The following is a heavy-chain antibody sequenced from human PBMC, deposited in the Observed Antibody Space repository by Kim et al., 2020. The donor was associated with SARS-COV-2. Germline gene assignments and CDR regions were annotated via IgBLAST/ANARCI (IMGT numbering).Heavy chain of an antibody. CDR2: IYYSGST. D-gene: IGHD5-18*01. CDR3: ARHYSYGYSIDAFDI. J-gene: IGHJ3*02. CDR1: GGSISSYY. V-gene: IGHV4-59*08. Sequence: SETLSLTCTVSGGSISSYYWSWIRQPPGKGLEWIGYIYYSGSTNYNPSLKSRVTISVDTSKNQFSLKLSSVTAADTAVYYCARHYSYGYSIDAFDIWGQGTMVTVSS.